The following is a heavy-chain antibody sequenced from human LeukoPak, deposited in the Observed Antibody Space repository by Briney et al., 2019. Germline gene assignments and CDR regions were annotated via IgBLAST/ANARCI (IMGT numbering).Heavy chain of an antibody. D-gene: IGHD3-10*01. CDR3: ARDYASGSYPRIYFEY. Sequence: GGSLRLSCAAPGFTFSSQWMSWVRQAPGKGLEWVANIKQDGSDKYYVDSVKGLFTISRGNAKNSLYLQMNSLRADDTAVYYCARDYASGSYPRIYFEYWGQGTLVTVSS. CDR2: IKQDGSDK. CDR1: GFTFSSQW. J-gene: IGHJ4*02. V-gene: IGHV3-7*01.